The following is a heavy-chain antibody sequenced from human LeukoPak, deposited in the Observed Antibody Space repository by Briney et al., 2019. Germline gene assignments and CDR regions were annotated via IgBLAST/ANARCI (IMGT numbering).Heavy chain of an antibody. V-gene: IGHV3-21*01. CDR1: GFTFSDYA. Sequence: KAGGSLRLSCAASGFTFSDYAMNWARQAPGKGLEWVSSISSGGSYISYADSVKGRFTVSRDNAKDSLFLQMRSLRDEDTAVYYCARGPALYCTSSSCLDGVDWGQGTLVSVSS. J-gene: IGHJ4*02. CDR2: ISSGGSYI. CDR3: ARGPALYCTSSSCLDGVD. D-gene: IGHD2-2*01.